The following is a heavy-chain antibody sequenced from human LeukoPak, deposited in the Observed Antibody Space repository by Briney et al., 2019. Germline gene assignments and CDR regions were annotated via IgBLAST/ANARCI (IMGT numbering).Heavy chain of an antibody. J-gene: IGHJ4*02. CDR2: ITWNSGNI. Sequence: GGSLRLSCAASGFTFDDYVMHWVRQAPGKGLEWVSGITWNSGNIGYADSVKGRFTISRDNAKNSLYLQMNSLRAEDTALYYCAKDKAAAAGTGFDYWGQGNLVTVSS. CDR1: GFTFDDYV. CDR3: AKDKAAAAGTGFDY. V-gene: IGHV3-9*01. D-gene: IGHD6-13*01.